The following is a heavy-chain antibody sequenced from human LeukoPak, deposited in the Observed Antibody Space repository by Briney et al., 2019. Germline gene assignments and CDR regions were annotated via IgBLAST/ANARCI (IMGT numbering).Heavy chain of an antibody. CDR2: INWNGGRT. CDR3: ARGGPLATIRRYFDY. J-gene: IGHJ4*02. Sequence: GGALRLSCAASGFTFDEYGMSWGGQAAGKGLEWGSAINWNGGRTEYADSVKGRFTISRDNAKTSLYLQMNSLRAEDTASYYCARGGPLATIRRYFDYWGQGTLVTVSS. CDR1: GFTFDEYG. V-gene: IGHV3-20*04. D-gene: IGHD5-24*01.